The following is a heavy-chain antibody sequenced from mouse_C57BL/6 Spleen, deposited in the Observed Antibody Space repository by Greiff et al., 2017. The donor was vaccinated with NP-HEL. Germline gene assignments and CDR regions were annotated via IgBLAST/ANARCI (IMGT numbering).Heavy chain of an antibody. D-gene: IGHD2-4*01. CDR1: GYTFTDSD. V-gene: IGHV1-15*01. J-gene: IGHJ4*01. Sequence: QGQLQQSGAELVRPGASVTLSCKASGYTFTDSDMHWVKQTPVHGLEWIGALDPETGGTAYNQKFKGKAILTADKSSCTAYMELRSLTSEDSAVYYCTRSLDDYDRNAMDYWGQGTSVPVSS. CDR2: LDPETGGT. CDR3: TRSLDDYDRNAMDY.